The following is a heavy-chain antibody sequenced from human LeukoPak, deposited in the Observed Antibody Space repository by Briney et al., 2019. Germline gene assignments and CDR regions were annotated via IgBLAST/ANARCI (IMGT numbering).Heavy chain of an antibody. J-gene: IGHJ6*03. CDR2: IYYSGST. V-gene: IGHV4-39*01. D-gene: IGHD3-22*01. CDR3: ARQRGYYYDSSGYYGHYYYMDV. CDR1: GGSISSSSYY. Sequence: SSETLSLTCTVSGGSISSSSYYWGWLRQPPGQGLEWIGSIYYSGSTYYNPSLKSRVTISVDTSKNQFSLKLSSVTAAGTAVYYCARQRGYYYDSSGYYGHYYYMDVWGKGTTVTVSS.